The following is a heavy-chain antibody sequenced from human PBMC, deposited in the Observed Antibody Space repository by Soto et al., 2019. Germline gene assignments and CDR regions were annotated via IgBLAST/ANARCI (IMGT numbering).Heavy chain of an antibody. D-gene: IGHD3-22*01. Sequence: PSETLSLTCTVSGGSISSYYWSWIRQPPGKGLEWIGYLSYTGNTNYNPSLKSRVTISVDRSKIQFFLELRSVTAADTAVYYCARMDSSDYYRIDYWGQGTPVTVSS. V-gene: IGHV4-59*01. J-gene: IGHJ4*02. CDR1: GGSISSYY. CDR3: ARMDSSDYYRIDY. CDR2: LSYTGNT.